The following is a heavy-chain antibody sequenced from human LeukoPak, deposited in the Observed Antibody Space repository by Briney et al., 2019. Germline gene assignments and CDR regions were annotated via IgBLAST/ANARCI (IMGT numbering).Heavy chain of an antibody. Sequence: ASVKVSCKASGYTFGGYYIHWVRRAPGQGLEWLGWINPEKGDTKSAQKFRDRVIMTTDTSLTTAYMEVINLSSDDTAVYYCTRSSWDCSSGDSYSNMNFDYWGQGSLVTVSS. CDR2: INPEKGDT. V-gene: IGHV1-2*02. CDR3: TRSSWDCSSGDSYSNMNFDY. CDR1: GYTFGGYY. D-gene: IGHD2-15*01. J-gene: IGHJ4*02.